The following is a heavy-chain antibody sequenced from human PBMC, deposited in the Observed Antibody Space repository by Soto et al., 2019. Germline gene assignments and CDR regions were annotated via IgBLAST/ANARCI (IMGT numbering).Heavy chain of an antibody. D-gene: IGHD3-22*01. J-gene: IGHJ4*02. CDR2: IIPILGIA. Sequence: GASVKVSCKASGGTFSSYTISWVRQAPGQGLEWMGRIIPILGIANYAQKFQGRVTITADKSTSTAYMELSSLRSEDTAVYYCARAYYYDSSGYSIYFDYWGQGTLVTGSS. CDR3: ARAYYYDSSGYSIYFDY. CDR1: GGTFSSYT. V-gene: IGHV1-69*02.